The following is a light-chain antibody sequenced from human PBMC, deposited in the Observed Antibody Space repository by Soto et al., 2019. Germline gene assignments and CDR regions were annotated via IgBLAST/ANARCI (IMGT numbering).Light chain of an antibody. V-gene: IGLV2-18*02. CDR2: EVS. CDR1: SSDVGSYNR. J-gene: IGLJ1*01. Sequence: QSVLTQPPSVSGSTGQSAAISCTGTSSDVGSYNRVSWCQQPPGTAPKLMIYEVSNRPSGVPDRFSGSKSGNTASLTISGFRVKEEADYYGCANSTNTPYVSETGTTVPVL. CDR3: CANSTNTPYV.